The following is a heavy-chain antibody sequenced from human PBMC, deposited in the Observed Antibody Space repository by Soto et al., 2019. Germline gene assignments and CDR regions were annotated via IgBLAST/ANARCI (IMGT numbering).Heavy chain of an antibody. CDR2: ISSSSTI. CDR3: ASPWLERVAATDYYHYGMDV. D-gene: IGHD2-15*01. V-gene: IGHV3-11*04. Sequence: LRLSCAASGFTFSDYYMNWVRQAPGKGLEWVSSISSSSTIYYADSVKGRFTISRDNAKSSLYLQMNSLRAEDTAVYYCASPWLERVAATDYYHYGMDVWGQGTTVTVSS. CDR1: GFTFSDYY. J-gene: IGHJ6*02.